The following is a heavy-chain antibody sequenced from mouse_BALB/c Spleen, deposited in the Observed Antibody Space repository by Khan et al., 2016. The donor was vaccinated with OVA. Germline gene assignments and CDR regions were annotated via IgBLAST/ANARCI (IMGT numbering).Heavy chain of an antibody. CDR3: ARRNYFGYTFAY. V-gene: IGHV1-77*01. J-gene: IGHJ3*01. CDR2: ISPGSGDT. D-gene: IGHD1-2*01. Sequence: QVQLKESGTELVRPGASVNLSCKASGYTFTGFYINWVKQRSGQGLEWIGEISPGSGDTYYNEKFKGKATLTADKSSSTAYMQLSSLTSEASAVYFCARRNYFGYTFAYWGQGTLVTVSA. CDR1: GYTFTGFY.